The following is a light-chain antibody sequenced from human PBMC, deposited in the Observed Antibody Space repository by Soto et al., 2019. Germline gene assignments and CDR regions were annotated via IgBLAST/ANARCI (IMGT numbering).Light chain of an antibody. Sequence: EIVLTQSPGTLSLSPGERATLSCRASQSVSSSYLAWYQQKPGQAPRLLIYDASSRATGIPDRFSGSGSGTDFTLTISRLEPEDFAVYYCQQCSNSPRTFGQGTKVDI. CDR2: DAS. J-gene: IGKJ1*01. CDR1: QSVSSSY. V-gene: IGKV3D-20*02. CDR3: QQCSNSPRT.